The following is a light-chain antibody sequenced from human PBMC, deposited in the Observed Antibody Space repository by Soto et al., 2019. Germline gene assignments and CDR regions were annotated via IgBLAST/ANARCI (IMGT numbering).Light chain of an antibody. CDR3: SSKSSGSTPML. Sequence: QSALTQPASVSGSPGQSITISYTGTSSDVGGYRFVSWYQHHPGEAPKLIIYEVSNRPSGVSSRFSGSKSGNTASLTISGLQAEDESLYYCSSKSSGSTPMLFGGGTKLTVL. J-gene: IGLJ3*02. V-gene: IGLV2-14*01. CDR1: SSDVGGYRF. CDR2: EVS.